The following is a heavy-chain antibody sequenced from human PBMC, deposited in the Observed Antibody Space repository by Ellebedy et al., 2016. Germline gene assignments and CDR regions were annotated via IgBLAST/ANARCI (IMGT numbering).Heavy chain of an antibody. D-gene: IGHD5-24*01. CDR3: ARVRPGNLYNAIQF. CDR2: IKTDGSEQ. J-gene: IGHJ4*02. Sequence: GGSLRLXXAASGFTIGGYWMNWVRQAPGKGLEWLANIKTDGSEQYYADSVKWRFTISRDNTKNLLYLQMNSLRVEDTAVHYCARVRPGNLYNAIQFWGQGILVAVSS. CDR1: GFTIGGYW. V-gene: IGHV3-7*01.